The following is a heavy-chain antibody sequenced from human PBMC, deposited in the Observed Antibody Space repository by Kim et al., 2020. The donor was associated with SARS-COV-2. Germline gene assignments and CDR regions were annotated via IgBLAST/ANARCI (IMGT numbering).Heavy chain of an antibody. CDR3: ARMTGFDPEFDY. Sequence: SETLSLTCTVSGGSISSSSYYWGWIRQPPGKGLEWIGSIYYSGSTYYNPSLKSRVTISVDTSKNQFSLKLSSVTAADTAVYYCARMTGFDPEFDYWGQGTLVTVSS. CDR2: IYYSGST. D-gene: IGHD3-9*01. J-gene: IGHJ4*02. V-gene: IGHV4-39*01. CDR1: GGSISSSSYY.